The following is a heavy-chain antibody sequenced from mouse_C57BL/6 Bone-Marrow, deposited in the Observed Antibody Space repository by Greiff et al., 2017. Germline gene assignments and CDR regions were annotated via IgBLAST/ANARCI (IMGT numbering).Heavy chain of an antibody. V-gene: IGHV4-1*01. Sequence: AAEGIDFSRYWMSWVRRAPGQGLEWIGEINPDSSTINYEPSLKDKFIIARDNAKNTLYLQMSKVRSEDTALYYCADDYIFAYWGQGTLVTVSA. CDR2: INPDSSTI. CDR1: GIDFSRYW. CDR3: ADDYIFAY. J-gene: IGHJ3*01. D-gene: IGHD2-4*01.